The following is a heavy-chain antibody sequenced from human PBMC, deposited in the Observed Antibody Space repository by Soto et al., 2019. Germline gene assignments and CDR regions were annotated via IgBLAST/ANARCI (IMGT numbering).Heavy chain of an antibody. CDR3: AKGEVRGIIPSYFDY. D-gene: IGHD3-10*01. V-gene: IGHV3-30*18. J-gene: IGHJ4*02. CDR1: GFTFRWFG. CDR2: ISNDGSNE. Sequence: GGSLRLSCAGSGFTFRWFGMNWVRQAPGKGLEWVARISNDGSNEYYVDSVKGRFTISRDNSKNTLYLQMDSLRAEDTAVYYCAKGEVRGIIPSYFDYWGLGTLVTSPQ.